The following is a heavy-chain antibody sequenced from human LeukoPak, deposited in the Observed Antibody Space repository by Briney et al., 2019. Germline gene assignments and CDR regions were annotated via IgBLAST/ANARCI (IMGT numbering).Heavy chain of an antibody. CDR1: GVSISRHY. CDR2: IAYGRTT. V-gene: IGHV4-59*08. Sequence: PSETLSLTCVVSGVSISRHYWSWIRQPPGKGLEWIAYIAYGRTTNFNPSLKSRVTISLDTSKNQFSLKLTSVTAADTAVYYCAGQATGYFYGMDVWGQGATVSVSS. CDR3: AGQATGYFYGMDV. J-gene: IGHJ6*02.